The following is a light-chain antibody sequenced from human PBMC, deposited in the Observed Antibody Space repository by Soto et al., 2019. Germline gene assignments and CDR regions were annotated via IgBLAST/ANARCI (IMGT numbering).Light chain of an antibody. CDR2: GVS. Sequence: EIALTQSPGTLSLSPGERATLSCRASQSVSSSYLAWYQQKAGQAPRLLIHGVSTRATGVPDRFSGSGSGTDFTLTISRLEPEDFAVYYCQQYVTSPYFFGQGTKLEIK. CDR1: QSVSSSY. J-gene: IGKJ2*01. V-gene: IGKV3-20*01. CDR3: QQYVTSPYF.